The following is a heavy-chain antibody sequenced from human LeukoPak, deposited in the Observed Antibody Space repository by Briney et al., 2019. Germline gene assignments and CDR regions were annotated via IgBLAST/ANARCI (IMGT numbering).Heavy chain of an antibody. D-gene: IGHD2-2*01. CDR3: ARSTWGYCSSTSCYGYDTYAFDY. Sequence: SETLSLTCTVSGGSISSYYWSWIRQPPGKGLEWIGYIYYSGSTNYNPSLKSRVTISVDTSKNQFSLKLSSVTAADKAVYYCARSTWGYCSSTSCYGYDTYAFDYWGQGTLVTVSS. CDR1: GGSISSYY. J-gene: IGHJ4*02. V-gene: IGHV4-59*01. CDR2: IYYSGST.